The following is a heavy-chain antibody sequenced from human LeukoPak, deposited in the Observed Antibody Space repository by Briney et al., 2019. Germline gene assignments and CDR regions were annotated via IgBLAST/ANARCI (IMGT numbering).Heavy chain of an antibody. CDR1: GGPISSSSYY. Sequence: SETLSLTCTVSGGPISSSSYYWGWIRQPPGKGLEWIGSIYYSGSTYYNPSLKSRVTISVDTSKNQFSLKLSSVTAADTAVYYCARDLGRDDYNFGHWGQGTLVTVSS. J-gene: IGHJ4*02. CDR3: ARDLGRDDYNFGH. D-gene: IGHD5-24*01. V-gene: IGHV4-39*07. CDR2: IYYSGST.